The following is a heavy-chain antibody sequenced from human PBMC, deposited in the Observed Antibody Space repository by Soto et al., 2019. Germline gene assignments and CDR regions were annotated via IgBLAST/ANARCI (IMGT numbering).Heavy chain of an antibody. D-gene: IGHD6-19*01. Sequence: PSETLSLTCAVYGGSFSGYYWSWIRQPPGKGLEWIGEINHSGSTNYNPSLKSRVTISVDTSKNQLSLKLSSVTAADTAVYYCARVAVAVSSAFDYWGQGTLVTVSS. CDR2: INHSGST. J-gene: IGHJ4*02. CDR3: ARVAVAVSSAFDY. CDR1: GGSFSGYY. V-gene: IGHV4-34*01.